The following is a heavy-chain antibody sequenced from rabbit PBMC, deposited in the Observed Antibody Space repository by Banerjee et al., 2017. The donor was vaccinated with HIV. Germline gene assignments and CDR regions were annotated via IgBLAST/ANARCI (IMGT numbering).Heavy chain of an antibody. V-gene: IGHV1S45*01. CDR1: GFSFSSSYY. D-gene: IGHD4-1*01. CDR2: IYIGSGSA. J-gene: IGHJ4*01. Sequence: QEQLEESGGDLVKPEGSLTLTCTASGFSFSSSYYMCWVRQAPGKGLEWIGCIYIGSGSAAYASWAKGRFTITKISSTTVTLHMTSLTAADTATYFCARDTGAWGDISLWGPGTLVTVS. CDR3: ARDTGAWGDISL.